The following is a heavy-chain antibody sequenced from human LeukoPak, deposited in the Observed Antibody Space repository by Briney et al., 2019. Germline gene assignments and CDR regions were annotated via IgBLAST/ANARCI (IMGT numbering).Heavy chain of an antibody. CDR3: ARGPRLTNYYGSGSYYGCGMDV. Sequence: PSETLSLTCAVYGGSFSGYYWSWIRQPPGKGLEWIEEINHSGSTNYNPSLESRVTISVDTSKNQFSLKLSSVTAADTAVYYCARGPRLTNYYGSGSYYGCGMDVWGKGTTVTVSS. CDR1: GGSFSGYY. CDR2: INHSGST. J-gene: IGHJ6*04. D-gene: IGHD3-10*01. V-gene: IGHV4-34*01.